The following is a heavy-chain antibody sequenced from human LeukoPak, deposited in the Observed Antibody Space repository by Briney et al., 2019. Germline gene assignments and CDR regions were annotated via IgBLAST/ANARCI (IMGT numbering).Heavy chain of an antibody. Sequence: GGSLRLSCAASGFTFSRYWMSWVRQAPGKGLEWVANINQDGGEKYYVDSVKGRLTISRDNAKNSLYLQMNSLRAEDTAVYYCARENGFDFWGQGTLVTVSS. J-gene: IGHJ4*02. CDR1: GFTFSRYW. CDR2: INQDGGEK. D-gene: IGHD2-8*01. V-gene: IGHV3-7*01. CDR3: ARENGFDF.